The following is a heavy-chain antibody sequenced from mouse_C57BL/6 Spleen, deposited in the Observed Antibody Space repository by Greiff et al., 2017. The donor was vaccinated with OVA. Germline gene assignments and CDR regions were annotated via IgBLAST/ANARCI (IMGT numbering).Heavy chain of an antibody. CDR1: GFTFSDYG. D-gene: IGHD1-1*01. CDR3: ARHGSSLYYFDY. Sequence: EVQGVESGGGLVKPGGSLKLSCAASGFTFSDYGMHWVRQAPEKGLEWVAYISSGSSTIYYADTVKGRFTISRDNAKNTLFLQMTSLRSEDTAMYYCARHGSSLYYFDYWGQGTTLTVSS. J-gene: IGHJ2*01. CDR2: ISSGSSTI. V-gene: IGHV5-17*01.